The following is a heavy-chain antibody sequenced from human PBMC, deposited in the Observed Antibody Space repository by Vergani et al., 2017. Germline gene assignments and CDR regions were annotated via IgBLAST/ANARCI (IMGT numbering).Heavy chain of an antibody. V-gene: IGHV3-23*01. CDR2: ITGSGGST. J-gene: IGHJ5*02. CDR3: AKLDPSYYDSGGXPDT. CDR1: GFTFSLYA. Sequence: EVQLLESGGGLVQPGGSLRLSCAASGFTFSLYAMSWVRQAPGKGLDWVSAITGSGGSTYYADSVKGRFTISRDNSKNTLYLQMNILRAEDTAVYYCAKLDPSYYDSGGXPDTWGQGTLVTVSS. D-gene: IGHD3-22*01.